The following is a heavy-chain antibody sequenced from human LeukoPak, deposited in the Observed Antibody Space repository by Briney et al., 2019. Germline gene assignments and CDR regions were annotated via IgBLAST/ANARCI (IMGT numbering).Heavy chain of an antibody. Sequence: GGSLRLSCAASGFTFSSYSMNWVRQALGKGLEWVSSISSKSSYLYYADSVKGRFTISRDNAKSSLFLQVNSLRAEDTAVYYCARDGRARFGETFYYYYYYMDVWGKGTTVTVSS. CDR2: ISSKSSYL. V-gene: IGHV3-21*01. CDR3: ARDGRARFGETFYYYYYYMDV. J-gene: IGHJ6*03. CDR1: GFTFSSYS. D-gene: IGHD3-10*01.